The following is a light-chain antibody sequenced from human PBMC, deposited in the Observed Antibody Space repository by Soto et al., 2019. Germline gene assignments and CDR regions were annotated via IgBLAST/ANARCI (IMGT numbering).Light chain of an antibody. CDR1: SSDVGRYDY. CDR3: CSFAGSYSDV. Sequence: QSVLTQPRSVSASPGQSVTISCTGASSDVGRYDYVSWYQQHPGKAPKLIVYDVTERPSWVPDRFSGSKSGNTASLTISGLQAEDEADYSCCSFAGSYSDVFGTGTKVTVL. CDR2: DVT. V-gene: IGLV2-11*01. J-gene: IGLJ1*01.